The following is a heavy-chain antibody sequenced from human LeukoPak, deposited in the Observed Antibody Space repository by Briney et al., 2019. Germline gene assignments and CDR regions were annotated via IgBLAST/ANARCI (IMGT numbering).Heavy chain of an antibody. CDR3: ARDVSSGWYGGY. J-gene: IGHJ4*02. V-gene: IGHV1-2*02. CDR2: INPNSGGT. CDR1: GYTLTGYY. D-gene: IGHD6-19*01. Sequence: ASVKVSCKASGYTLTGYYMHWVRQAPGQGLEWIGWINPNSGGTNYAQKFQGRVTMTRDTSISTAYMELSRLRSDDTAVYYCARDVSSGWYGGYWGQGTLVTVSS.